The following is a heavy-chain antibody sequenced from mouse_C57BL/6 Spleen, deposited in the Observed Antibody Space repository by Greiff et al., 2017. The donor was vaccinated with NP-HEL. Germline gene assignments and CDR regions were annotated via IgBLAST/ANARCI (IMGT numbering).Heavy chain of an antibody. Sequence: VQGVESGPGLVQPSQSLSITCTVSGFSLTSYGVHWVRQSPGKGLEWLGVIWSGGSTDYNAAFISRLSISKDNSKSQVFFKMNSLQADDTAIYYCASPHYYGSSAWFAYWGQGTLVTVSA. V-gene: IGHV2-2*01. CDR1: GFSLTSYG. J-gene: IGHJ3*01. CDR2: IWSGGST. D-gene: IGHD1-1*01. CDR3: ASPHYYGSSAWFAY.